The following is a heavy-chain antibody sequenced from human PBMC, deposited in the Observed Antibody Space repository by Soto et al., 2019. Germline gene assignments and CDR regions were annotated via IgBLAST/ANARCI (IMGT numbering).Heavy chain of an antibody. CDR2: IFYSGST. D-gene: IGHD5-12*01. Sequence: SETLSLTCTVSGGSINSGGYYWSWIRQHPGKGLEWIGYIFYSGSTYYNPSFKSRVTISVDTSKNQFSLKLSSVTAADTAVYYCARDFDSGYDKSSHDYWGQGTLVT. J-gene: IGHJ4*02. CDR1: GGSINSGGYY. V-gene: IGHV4-31*03. CDR3: ARDFDSGYDKSSHDY.